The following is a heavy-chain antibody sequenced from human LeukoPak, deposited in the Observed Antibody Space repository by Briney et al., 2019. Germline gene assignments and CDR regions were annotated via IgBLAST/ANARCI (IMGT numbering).Heavy chain of an antibody. CDR3: ARVQYYYDSSGYYEYYYYYYMDV. Sequence: ASVKVSCKASGYTFTRYGISWVRQAPGQGLEWMGWISAYNGNTNYAQKLQGRVTMTTDTSTSTAYMELRSLRSDDTAVYYCARVQYYYDSSGYYEYYYYYYMDVWGKGTTVTVSS. D-gene: IGHD3-22*01. CDR1: GYTFTRYG. CDR2: ISAYNGNT. V-gene: IGHV1-18*01. J-gene: IGHJ6*03.